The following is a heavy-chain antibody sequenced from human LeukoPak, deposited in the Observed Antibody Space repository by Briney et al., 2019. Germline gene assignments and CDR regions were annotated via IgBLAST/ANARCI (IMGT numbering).Heavy chain of an antibody. Sequence: GGSLRLSCAASGFTFSSYWMSWVRQAPGKGLEWVANIKQDGSEKYYVDSVKGRFTISRDNAKNSLYLQMNSLRAEDTAVYYCARLGGTYYDILTGSYYFDYWGQGTLVTVSS. J-gene: IGHJ4*02. CDR2: IKQDGSEK. D-gene: IGHD3-9*01. CDR1: GFTFSSYW. V-gene: IGHV3-7*01. CDR3: ARLGGTYYDILTGSYYFDY.